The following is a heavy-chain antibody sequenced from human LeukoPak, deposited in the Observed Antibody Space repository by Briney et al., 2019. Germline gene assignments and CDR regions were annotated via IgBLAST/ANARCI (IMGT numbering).Heavy chain of an antibody. Sequence: GGSLRLSCAASGFTFSRYSMNWVRQAPGKGLEWVSSISGSGSYIHYADSLKGRFTISRDNAKNSLYLQMNSLRAEDTAVYYCARGQQLVPGRLDYFDYWGQGTLVTVSS. V-gene: IGHV3-21*01. CDR1: GFTFSRYS. CDR2: ISGSGSYI. D-gene: IGHD6-13*01. J-gene: IGHJ4*02. CDR3: ARGQQLVPGRLDYFDY.